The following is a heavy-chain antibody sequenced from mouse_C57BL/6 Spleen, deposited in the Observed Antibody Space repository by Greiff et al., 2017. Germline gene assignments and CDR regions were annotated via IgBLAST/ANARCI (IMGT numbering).Heavy chain of an antibody. CDR3: ARKGSTGCGY. Sequence: QVQLQQPGAELVRPGSSVKLSCKASGYTFTSYWMHWVKQRPIQGLEWIGNIDPSDSETHYNQKFKDKATLTVDKSSSTAYMQLSSLTSGDSAVDYCARKGSTGCGYWGQGTTLTVSS. CDR1: GYTFTSYW. CDR2: IDPSDSET. D-gene: IGHD4-1*02. J-gene: IGHJ2*01. V-gene: IGHV1-52*01.